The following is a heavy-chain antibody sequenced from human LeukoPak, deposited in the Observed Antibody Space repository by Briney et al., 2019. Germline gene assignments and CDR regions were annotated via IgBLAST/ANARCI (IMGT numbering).Heavy chain of an antibody. Sequence: GGSLRLSCAASGFTFSSYSMNWVRQAPGKGLEWVSSISSSSSYIYYADSVKGRFTISRDNAKNSLYLQMNSLRAEDTALYYCAKAGSGYSYGSQVNWGQGTLVTVSS. CDR3: AKAGSGYSYGSQVN. CDR2: ISSSSSYI. D-gene: IGHD5-18*01. J-gene: IGHJ4*02. V-gene: IGHV3-21*04. CDR1: GFTFSSYS.